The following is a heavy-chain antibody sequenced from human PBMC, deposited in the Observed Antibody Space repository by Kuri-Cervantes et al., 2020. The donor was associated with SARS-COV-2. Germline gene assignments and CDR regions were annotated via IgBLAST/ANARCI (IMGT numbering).Heavy chain of an antibody. CDR2: IYSSGNT. Sequence: GESLKISCAASGFTVSTNYMGWVRQAPGKGLEWVSLIYSSGNTHYADSVKGRFTISRDNSKNTLYLQLNSLRVDDTAVYYCARGGSCNSGTCFDYWGQGTLVTVSS. CDR1: GFTVSTNY. CDR3: ARGGSCNSGTCFDY. D-gene: IGHD2-15*01. V-gene: IGHV3-53*01. J-gene: IGHJ4*02.